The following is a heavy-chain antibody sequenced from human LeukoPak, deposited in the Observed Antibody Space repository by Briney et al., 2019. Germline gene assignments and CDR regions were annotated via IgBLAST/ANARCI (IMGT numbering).Heavy chain of an antibody. V-gene: IGHV4-34*01. J-gene: IGHJ5*02. CDR3: ARTRLLYYDFWSGYLNA. CDR1: GGSFSGYY. Sequence: SETLSLTCAVYGGSFSGYYWSWIRQPPGKGLEWIGEINHSGSTNYNPSLKSRVTISVDTFKNQFSLKLSSVTAADTAVYYCARTRLLYYDFWSGYLNAWGQGTLVTVSS. CDR2: INHSGST. D-gene: IGHD3-3*01.